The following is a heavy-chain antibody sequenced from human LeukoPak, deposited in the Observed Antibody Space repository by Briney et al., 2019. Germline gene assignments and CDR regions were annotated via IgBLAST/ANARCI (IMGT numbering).Heavy chain of an antibody. D-gene: IGHD3-22*01. CDR3: ARGPTTYYYDSSGLRGYYYYGMDV. Sequence: GGSLRLSCVASGLAFSSYSMHWVRQAPGKGLEWVGVISYDGSDEYYTDSVKGRFTISRDNSKNTVYLQMNSLRAEDTAVYYCARGPTTYYYDSSGLRGYYYYGMDVWGQGTTVTVSS. CDR1: GLAFSSYS. CDR2: ISYDGSDE. V-gene: IGHV3-30*04. J-gene: IGHJ6*02.